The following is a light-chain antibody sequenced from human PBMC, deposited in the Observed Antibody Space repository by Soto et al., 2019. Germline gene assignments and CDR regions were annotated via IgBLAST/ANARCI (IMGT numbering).Light chain of an antibody. CDR3: CSYAGSYTLV. Sequence: QSVLTQPASVSGSPGQSITISCTGTSSDVGGYNYVSWYQQHPGQAPKLVIYEVNDRPSGVSIRFSGSKSGNRASLTISGLRAEDEADYYCCSYAGSYTLVFGGGTKLTVL. J-gene: IGLJ2*01. CDR2: EVN. V-gene: IGLV2-14*01. CDR1: SSDVGGYNY.